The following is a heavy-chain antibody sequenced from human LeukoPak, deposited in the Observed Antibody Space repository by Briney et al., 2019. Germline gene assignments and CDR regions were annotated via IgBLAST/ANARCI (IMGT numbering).Heavy chain of an antibody. CDR1: GFTFSSYA. CDR2: ISYDGSNK. V-gene: IGHV3-30-3*01. D-gene: IGHD6-13*01. Sequence: GGSLRLSCAASGFTFSSYAMHWVRQAPGKGLEWVAVISYDGSNKYYAYSVKGRFTISRDNSKNTLDLQMNSLRAEDTAVYYCARDIFAGSSWWPYYYAMDVWGQGTTVTVSS. CDR3: ARDIFAGSSWWPYYYAMDV. J-gene: IGHJ6*02.